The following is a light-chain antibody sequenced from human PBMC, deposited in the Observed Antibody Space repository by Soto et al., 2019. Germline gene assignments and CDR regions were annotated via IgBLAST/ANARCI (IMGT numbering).Light chain of an antibody. CDR1: SSNIGGYNV. J-gene: IGLJ2*01. V-gene: IGLV2-14*02. CDR3: CSYAGSDTYVL. CDR2: EGI. Sequence: QSVLTQPASVSGSPGQSITISCSGTSSNIGGYNVVSWYQQHPGKAPKVIVYEGIKRPSGVPDRFSGSKSGNTASLTISGLQAEDEADYYCCSYAGSDTYVLFGGGTKVTVL.